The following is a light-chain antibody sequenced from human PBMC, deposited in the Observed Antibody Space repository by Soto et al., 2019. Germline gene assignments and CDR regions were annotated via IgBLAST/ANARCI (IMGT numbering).Light chain of an antibody. CDR3: QQRRYSLT. V-gene: IGKV3D-20*02. J-gene: IGKJ4*01. Sequence: EGVLTQSPGILSLSPGERATLSCRASQSVDRSYLAWYQQRPGQAPRLLIYGASSRATGIPDRFSGSGSGTDFTLTISRLEPEDFAVYYCQQRRYSLTFGGGTKVEIK. CDR2: GAS. CDR1: QSVDRSY.